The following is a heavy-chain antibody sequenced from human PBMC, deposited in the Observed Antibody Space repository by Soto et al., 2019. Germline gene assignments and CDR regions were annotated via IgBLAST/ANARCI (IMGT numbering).Heavy chain of an antibody. V-gene: IGHV3-30*18. CDR3: AKDEYSSSSVVTTLIDY. CDR1: GFTFSSYG. Sequence: GGSLRLSCAASGFTFSSYGMHWVRQAPGKGLEWVAVISYDGSNKYYADSVKGRFTISRDNSKNTLYLQMNSLRAEDTAVYYCAKDEYSSSSVVTTLIDYWGQGTLVTVSS. CDR2: ISYDGSNK. J-gene: IGHJ4*02. D-gene: IGHD6-6*01.